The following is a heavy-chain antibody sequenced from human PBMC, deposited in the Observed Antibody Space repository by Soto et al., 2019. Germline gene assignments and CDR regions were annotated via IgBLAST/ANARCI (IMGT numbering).Heavy chain of an antibody. D-gene: IGHD2-8*02. J-gene: IGHJ4*02. CDR2: ISGSGGST. Sequence: GGSLRLSCAVSGFTFSSYAMSWVRQAPGKGLEWVSAISGSGGSTYYADSVKGRFTISRDNSKNTLYLQMDSLRAEDTAVYYCPTEISYERSDTGFDYWGQGTLVTGSS. V-gene: IGHV3-23*01. CDR3: PTEISYERSDTGFDY. CDR1: GFTFSSYA.